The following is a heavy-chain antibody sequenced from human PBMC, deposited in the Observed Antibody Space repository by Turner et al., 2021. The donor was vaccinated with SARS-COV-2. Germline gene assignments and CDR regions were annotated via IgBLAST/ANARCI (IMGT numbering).Heavy chain of an antibody. V-gene: IGHV3-7*01. CDR2: IKQDGGEK. CDR1: GFAFSNYW. Sequence: EVQLVESGGGLVQPGESLRLPCVASGFAFSNYWMTWVRKAPGKGLEWVANIKQDGGEKYYVDSVQGRFTISRDNAENSLYLQMNSLRVEDTAMYYCAPDCSSATCRDYWGQGTLVTVSS. CDR3: APDCSSATCRDY. D-gene: IGHD2-2*01. J-gene: IGHJ4*02.